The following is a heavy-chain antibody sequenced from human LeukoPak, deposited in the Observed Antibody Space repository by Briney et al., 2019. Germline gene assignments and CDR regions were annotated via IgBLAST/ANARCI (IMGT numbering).Heavy chain of an antibody. J-gene: IGHJ4*02. CDR1: GYTFTSYG. Sequence: EASVKVSCKASGYTFTSYGISWVRQAPGQGLEWLGWISTYNGNTDYAQELQGRVTMTTDTSTSTAYMELRSLRSDDTAVYYCARAEQYQLLLHWGQGTLVTVSS. CDR3: ARAEQYQLLLH. V-gene: IGHV1-18*01. D-gene: IGHD2-2*01. CDR2: ISTYNGNT.